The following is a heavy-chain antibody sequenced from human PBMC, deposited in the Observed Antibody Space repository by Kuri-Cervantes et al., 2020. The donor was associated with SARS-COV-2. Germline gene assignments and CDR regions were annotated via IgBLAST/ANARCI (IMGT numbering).Heavy chain of an antibody. CDR2: IWYDGSNK. V-gene: IGHV3-30*04. D-gene: IGHD5-24*01. CDR1: GFTFSSYA. Sequence: GESLKISCAASGFTFSSYAMHWVRQAPGKGLEWVAVIWYDGSNKYYADSVKGRFTISRDNSKNTLYLQMNSLRAEDTAVYYCARNGESNYFDPWGQGTLVTVSS. J-gene: IGHJ5*02. CDR3: ARNGESNYFDP.